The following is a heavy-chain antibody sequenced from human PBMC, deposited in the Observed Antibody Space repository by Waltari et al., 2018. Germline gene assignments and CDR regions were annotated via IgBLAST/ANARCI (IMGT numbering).Heavy chain of an antibody. V-gene: IGHV4-39*01. CDR3: ATYIGASVGTAAFDV. Sequence: QLQLQESGPGLVKPSETLSLTCSVSGVSITSNRHYWGWIRQPPGQGLEWIGTMSYSGATYSRPSLEGRVTVSRDTSKTQLSLKLVSVTAADTAVYYCATYIGASVGTAAFDVWGQGTMVTVSS. J-gene: IGHJ3*01. CDR1: GVSITSNRHY. D-gene: IGHD5-12*01. CDR2: MSYSGAT.